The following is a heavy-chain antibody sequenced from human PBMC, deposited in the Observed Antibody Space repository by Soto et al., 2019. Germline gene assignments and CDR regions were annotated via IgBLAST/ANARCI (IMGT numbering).Heavy chain of an antibody. J-gene: IGHJ3*02. D-gene: IGHD5-12*01. CDR2: ISHTGTT. V-gene: IGHV4-59*01. Sequence: QVQLQESGPGLVKPSETLSLTCTVSGGSISSYYWSWIRQSSGKGLEWVAYISHTGTTDYNQSLKIRLTISLHTSKNQYSLKLTSLSAADTAVYYCPRGPPWMDALEIWGKGTKVTVSP. CDR3: PRGPPWMDALEI. CDR1: GGSISSYY.